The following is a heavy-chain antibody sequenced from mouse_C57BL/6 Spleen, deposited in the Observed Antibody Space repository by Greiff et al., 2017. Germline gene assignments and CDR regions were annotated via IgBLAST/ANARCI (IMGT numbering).Heavy chain of an antibody. Sequence: VKVVESGAELVRPGASVTLSCKASGYTFTDYEMHWVKQTPVHGLEWIGAIDPETGGTAYNQKFKGKAILTADKSSSTAYMELRSLTSEDSAVYYCTTRGYYGNFYLDYWGQGTTLTVSS. CDR1: GYTFTDYE. CDR2: IDPETGGT. D-gene: IGHD2-1*01. V-gene: IGHV1-15*01. J-gene: IGHJ2*01. CDR3: TTRGYYGNFYLDY.